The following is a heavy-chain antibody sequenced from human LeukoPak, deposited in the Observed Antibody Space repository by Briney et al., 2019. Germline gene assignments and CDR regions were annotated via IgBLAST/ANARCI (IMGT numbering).Heavy chain of an antibody. V-gene: IGHV4-39*01. Sequence: PSETLSLTCTVSGGSISSSSYYWGWIRQPPGKGLEWIGSIYYSGSTYYNPSLKCRVTISVDTSKNQFSLKLSSVTAADTAVYYCARLVGVEYYYDSSGYYPNSFDYWGQGTLVTVSS. CDR1: GGSISSSSYY. CDR2: IYYSGST. J-gene: IGHJ4*02. D-gene: IGHD3-22*01. CDR3: ARLVGVEYYYDSSGYYPNSFDY.